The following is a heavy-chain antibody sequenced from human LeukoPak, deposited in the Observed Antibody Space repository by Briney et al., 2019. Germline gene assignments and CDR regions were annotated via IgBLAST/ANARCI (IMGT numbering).Heavy chain of an antibody. V-gene: IGHV3-23*01. Sequence: GGTLRLSCAASGFTFSSYGMSWVRQAPGKGLEWVSAISGSGGGTYYADSVKGRCTISRDNSKNTLYLQMNSLRAEDTAVYYCARVLRYCSGGNCYSGGLGYMDVWGKGTTVTISS. CDR3: ARVLRYCSGGNCYSGGLGYMDV. D-gene: IGHD2-15*01. J-gene: IGHJ6*03. CDR1: GFTFSSYG. CDR2: ISGSGGGT.